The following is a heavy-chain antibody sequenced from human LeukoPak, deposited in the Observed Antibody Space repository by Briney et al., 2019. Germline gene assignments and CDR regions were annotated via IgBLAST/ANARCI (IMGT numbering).Heavy chain of an antibody. CDR3: ARARAAPPSYYSMDV. V-gene: IGHV1-69*04. D-gene: IGHD6-25*01. Sequence: ASVKVSCKASGGTFSSYAISWVRQAPGQGLEWMGRIIPIFGIANYAQKFQGRVTITADKSTSTAYMELSSLRSEDTAVYYCARARAAPPSYYSMDVWGQGTTVTVSS. CDR1: GGTFSSYA. J-gene: IGHJ6*02. CDR2: IIPIFGIA.